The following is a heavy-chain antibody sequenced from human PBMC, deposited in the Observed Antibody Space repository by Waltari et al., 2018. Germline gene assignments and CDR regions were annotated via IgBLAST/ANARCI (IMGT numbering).Heavy chain of an antibody. D-gene: IGHD5-12*01. CDR1: GGPISSSSYY. Sequence: QLQLQESGPGLVKPSETLSLPCTLSGGPISSSSYYWGWFGQPPGKGLEWIGSSYYSGSTYYNPSLKSRVTISVDTSKNQFSLKLSSVTAADTAVYYCARAADGYNLRITHHHLFDYWGQGTLVTVSS. V-gene: IGHV4-39*07. CDR2: SYYSGST. CDR3: ARAADGYNLRITHHHLFDY. J-gene: IGHJ4*02.